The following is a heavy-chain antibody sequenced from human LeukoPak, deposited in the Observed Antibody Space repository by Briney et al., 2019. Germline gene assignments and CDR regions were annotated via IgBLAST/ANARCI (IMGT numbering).Heavy chain of an antibody. D-gene: IGHD4-17*01. CDR2: IWYDGSNK. CDR1: GFTFSIYA. J-gene: IGHJ4*02. CDR3: ARDSRGYGDYVGALYYFDY. V-gene: IGHV3-33*01. Sequence: GRSLRLSCVASGFTFSIYAMHWVRQAPGKGLEWVGVIWYDGSNKYYADSVKGRFTISRDKSKKTLYLQKSSLRAEDTAVYYCARDSRGYGDYVGALYYFDYWGQVTLVTVSS.